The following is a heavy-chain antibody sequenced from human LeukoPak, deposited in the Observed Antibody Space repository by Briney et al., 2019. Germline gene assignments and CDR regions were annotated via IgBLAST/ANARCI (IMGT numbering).Heavy chain of an antibody. D-gene: IGHD1-26*01. J-gene: IGHJ4*02. CDR3: TRGGSADPFEH. CDR1: SGSIGSFY. Sequence: LETLSLTCTISSGSIGSFYWSWIRQPPGKGLEWIGYIKFSGSTKSNSALESRVTISMDTSKNQFSLKLNSVTAADTAVYYCTRGGSADPFEHWGQGTLVTVSS. V-gene: IGHV4-59*08. CDR2: IKFSGST.